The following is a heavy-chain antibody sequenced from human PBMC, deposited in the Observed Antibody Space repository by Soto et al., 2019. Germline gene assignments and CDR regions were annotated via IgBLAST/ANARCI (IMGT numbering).Heavy chain of an antibody. J-gene: IGHJ5*02. CDR2: IDPSDSYA. V-gene: IGHV5-10-1*01. D-gene: IGHD5-18*01. Sequence: PGRSLKISCKVSGYSFSSFWITWVRQMPGKGLEWMGRIDPSDSYANYSPSFQGHVTFSADKSINTAYLQWSSLKASDTAMYYCGRVRVDKAEGWFDPWGQGTLVTVSS. CDR3: GRVRVDKAEGWFDP. CDR1: GYSFSSFW.